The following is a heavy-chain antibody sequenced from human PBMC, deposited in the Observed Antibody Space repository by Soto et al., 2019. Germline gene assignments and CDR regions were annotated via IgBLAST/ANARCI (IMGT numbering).Heavy chain of an antibody. V-gene: IGHV3-23*01. CDR2: ITAGGFNT. CDR1: GFTFSNDD. J-gene: IGHJ4*02. Sequence: EVQLLESGGDLVQPGGSLRLSCVASGFTFSNDDLSWVRQASGKVLEWVSAITAGGFNTYYADSVKGRFTISRDNSKNTLYLQMNSLRAEDTAVYYCAKNIGGFSGYANFDYWGQGTLVTVSS. CDR3: AKNIGGFSGYANFDY. D-gene: IGHD5-12*01.